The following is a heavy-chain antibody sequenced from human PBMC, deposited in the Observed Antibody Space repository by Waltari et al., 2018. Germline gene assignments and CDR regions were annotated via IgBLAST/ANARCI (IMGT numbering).Heavy chain of an antibody. V-gene: IGHV3-23*04. J-gene: IGHJ4*02. CDR2: ISDNGIIT. CDR1: GFRFSGHD. Sequence: EVQLVESGGGLVQPGESLRLSCAGSGFRFSGHDMTWVRQAPEKGLEWVSSISDNGIITFYGDSVKGRFTISRDNSKSTLYLQLSGLRAEDTAVYYCAKKPYDHAYGDYFDYWGQGTLVTVSS. D-gene: IGHD4-17*01. CDR3: AKKPYDHAYGDYFDY.